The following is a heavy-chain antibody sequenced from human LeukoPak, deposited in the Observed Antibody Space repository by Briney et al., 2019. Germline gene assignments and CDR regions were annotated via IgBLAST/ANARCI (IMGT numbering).Heavy chain of an antibody. CDR1: GFTFSSYG. J-gene: IGHJ4*02. V-gene: IGHV3-7*01. CDR3: ASGTSGRYFLYFEY. D-gene: IGHD1-26*01. Sequence: GGSLRLSCAASGFTFSSYGMGWVRQAPGKGLEWVASIKEDGAEKHYVDSVKGRFTISRDNAENSLYLQMNSLRVEDTDVYYCASGTSGRYFLYFEYWGQGALLTVSS. CDR2: IKEDGAEK.